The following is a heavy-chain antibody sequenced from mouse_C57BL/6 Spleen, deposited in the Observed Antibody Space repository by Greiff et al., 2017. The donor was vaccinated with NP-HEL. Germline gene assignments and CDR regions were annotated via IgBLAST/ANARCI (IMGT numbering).Heavy chain of an antibody. CDR2: IHPNSGST. D-gene: IGHD2-4*01. Sequence: QVQLKQPGAELVKPGASVKLSCTASGYTFTSYWMHWVKQRPGQGLEWIGMIHPNSGSTNYNEKFKSKATLTVDKSSSTAYMQLSSLTAEDSAVYYCARSRDDWGDAMDYWGQGTSVTVSS. CDR1: GYTFTSYW. V-gene: IGHV1-64*01. CDR3: ARSRDDWGDAMDY. J-gene: IGHJ4*01.